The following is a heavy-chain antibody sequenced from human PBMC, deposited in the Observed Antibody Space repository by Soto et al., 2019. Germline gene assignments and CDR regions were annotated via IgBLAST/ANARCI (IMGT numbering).Heavy chain of an antibody. J-gene: IGHJ5*02. CDR2: INRRGST. D-gene: IGHD2-2*01. CDR1: GGPFSDYY. Sequence: SETLSLTCAVYGGPFSDYYWSWIRQPPGKGLEWIGEINRRGSTNYNPSLKSRVTISVDTSKNQFSLKLSSVTAADTAVYYCARPGGTWYQPYNWFDPWGQGTLVTVSS. V-gene: IGHV4-34*01. CDR3: ARPGGTWYQPYNWFDP.